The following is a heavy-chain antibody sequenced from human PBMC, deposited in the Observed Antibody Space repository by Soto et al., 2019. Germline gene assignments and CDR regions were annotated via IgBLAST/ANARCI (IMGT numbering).Heavy chain of an antibody. CDR2: IYPGDSDT. J-gene: IGHJ5*02. D-gene: IGHD2-8*01. Sequence: PGESLKISCKGSGYSFTSEWIAWVRQMPGRSLEWMGNIYPGDSDTKYNPSFEGHVTMSADRSINTAYLQWSSVKASDSAMYYCARVVLPGPNAFWFDPWGQGALVTVSS. V-gene: IGHV5-51*01. CDR3: ARVVLPGPNAFWFDP. CDR1: GYSFTSEW.